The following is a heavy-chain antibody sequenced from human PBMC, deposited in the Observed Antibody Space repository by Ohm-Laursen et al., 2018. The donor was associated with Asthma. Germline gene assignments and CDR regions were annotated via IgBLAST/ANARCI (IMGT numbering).Heavy chain of an antibody. CDR2: ISHSGAA. CDR3: ARSIGWYSLDL. V-gene: IGHV4-4*02. CDR1: GGYIYNHW. D-gene: IGHD6-19*01. J-gene: IGHJ4*02. Sequence: SETLSLTCALSGGYIYNHWWSWVRQPPGKGLEWIAEISHSGAASFNPSLTSRVTISLDKSKTHFSLKLTSVTAADTAVYYCARSIGWYSLDLWGQGTPVTVSS.